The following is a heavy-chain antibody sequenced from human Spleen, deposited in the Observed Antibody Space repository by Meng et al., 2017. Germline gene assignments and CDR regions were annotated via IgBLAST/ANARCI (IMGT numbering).Heavy chain of an antibody. V-gene: IGHV3-23*01. J-gene: IGHJ4*02. CDR3: TNSPGFAMFDF. Sequence: GESLKISCATSGFNFGGYAMNWVGQAPGKGLEWLSFISGVGTTIYYAESVKGRFTVSRDNSKNTLYLQMSSLRAEDTAVYYCTNSPGFAMFDFWGQGTLVTVSS. CDR1: GFNFGGYA. CDR2: ISGVGTTI.